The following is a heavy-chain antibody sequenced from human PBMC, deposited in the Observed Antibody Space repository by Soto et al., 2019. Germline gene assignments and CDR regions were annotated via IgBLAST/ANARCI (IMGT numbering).Heavy chain of an antibody. J-gene: IGHJ4*02. CDR1: GFTFSSYA. Sequence: GGSLRLSCEASGFTFSSYAMGWVRQAPGKGLEWVSTISASSHDTYNADSVKGRFTISRDNSKNTLYVQMNSLRAEDTAIYYCAKFRITMVRGVTIDSWGQGTLVTVSS. D-gene: IGHD3-10*01. CDR3: AKFRITMVRGVTIDS. CDR2: ISASSHDT. V-gene: IGHV3-23*01.